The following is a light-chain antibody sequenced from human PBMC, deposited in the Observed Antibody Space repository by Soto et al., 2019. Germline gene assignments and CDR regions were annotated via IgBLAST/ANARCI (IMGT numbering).Light chain of an antibody. J-gene: IGLJ3*02. CDR3: QSYDTSLSVGV. V-gene: IGLV1-40*01. CDR1: SSNIGAGYD. CDR2: GNS. Sequence: QPVLTQPPSVSGAPGQRVTISCTGSSSNIGAGYDVHWYQQLPGTAPKLLIYGNSNRPSGVPDRFSGSKSGTSASLAITGLQPEHEADYYCQSYDTSLSVGVFAGGTQLTVL.